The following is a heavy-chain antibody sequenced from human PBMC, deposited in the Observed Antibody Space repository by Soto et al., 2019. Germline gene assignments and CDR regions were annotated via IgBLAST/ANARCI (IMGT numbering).Heavy chain of an antibody. CDR2: VYHSGST. J-gene: IGHJ4*02. CDR3: ARGGGHYYREDYFDS. V-gene: IGHV4-38-2*01. CDR1: CYPVRSRLF. Sequence: PTETLNHTSAVSCYPVRSRLFWAWFWASPGEGREWLASVYHSGSTYYNPSFESRVTLSVDTSRNQFSLRLTSVTAADTAVYFCARGGGHYYREDYFDSWGQGAQVTVS. D-gene: IGHD1-26*01.